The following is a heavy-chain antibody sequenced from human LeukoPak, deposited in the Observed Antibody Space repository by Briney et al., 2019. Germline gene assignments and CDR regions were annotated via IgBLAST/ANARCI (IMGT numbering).Heavy chain of an antibody. Sequence: ASVKVSCKASGYTFTGYFIHWVRQAPGQGLEWMGWINPNSGGTNYAQKFQGRVTMTRDTSISTAYMELSRLRSDDTAVYYCARAPPGYYYDSSEVAFFDYWGQGTLVTVSS. CDR2: INPNSGGT. J-gene: IGHJ4*02. CDR3: ARAPPGYYYDSSEVAFFDY. CDR1: GYTFTGYF. D-gene: IGHD3-22*01. V-gene: IGHV1-2*02.